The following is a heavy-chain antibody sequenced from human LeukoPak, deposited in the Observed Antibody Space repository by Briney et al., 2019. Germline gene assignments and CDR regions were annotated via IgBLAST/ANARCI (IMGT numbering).Heavy chain of an antibody. D-gene: IGHD3-9*01. CDR2: IYPGDSDT. V-gene: IGHV5-51*01. CDR3: TRSPDIDILTGYSRYYFDY. J-gene: IGHJ4*02. Sequence: GESLKISCKGSGYSFTSYWIGWVRQMPGKGLEWMGIIYPGDSDTRYSPSFQGQGTISADKSISTAYLQWNSLKASDTAIYYCTRSPDIDILTGYSRYYFDYWGQGTLVTVSS. CDR1: GYSFTSYW.